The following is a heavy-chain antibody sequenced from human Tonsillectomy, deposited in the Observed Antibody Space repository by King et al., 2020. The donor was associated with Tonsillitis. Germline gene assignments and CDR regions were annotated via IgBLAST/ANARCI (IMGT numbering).Heavy chain of an antibody. D-gene: IGHD6-13*01. CDR2: ISYDGTVK. Sequence: QVHLAESGGGVVQPGRSLRLSCTASGFTFSSYGMHCVRLAPGKGLEWVAFISYDGTVKYNAASVQGRFTISRDSSNNALYLQMNSLRLEDTAVYYCARDAPHSTLRRYSVSFFDYWGQGTLVTVSS. V-gene: IGHV3-30-3*01. CDR1: GFTFSSYG. J-gene: IGHJ4*02. CDR3: ARDAPHSTLRRYSVSFFDY.